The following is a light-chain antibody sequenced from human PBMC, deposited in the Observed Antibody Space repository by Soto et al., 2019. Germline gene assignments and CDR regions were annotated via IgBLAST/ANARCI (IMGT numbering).Light chain of an antibody. V-gene: IGKV3-11*01. Sequence: EIVLTQSPATLSLSPGERATLSCRASQSVSSYLAWYQQKPGQAPRLLIYDASNRATGIPARFSGSGSGTDFTLTIGSLEPEDFAVYYCQQRSNWYTFGQGNKLEIK. CDR1: QSVSSY. CDR2: DAS. CDR3: QQRSNWYT. J-gene: IGKJ2*01.